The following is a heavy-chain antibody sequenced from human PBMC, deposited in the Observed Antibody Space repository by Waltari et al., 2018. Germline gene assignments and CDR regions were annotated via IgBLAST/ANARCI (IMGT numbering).Heavy chain of an antibody. J-gene: IGHJ4*02. CDR2: IWNDGSYQ. D-gene: IGHD3-10*01. CDR1: GIAFSHSA. V-gene: IGHV3-33*06. CDR3: AKANGSGGFLVDF. Sequence: QVQLVESGGGVVQTGRSLRLSCAASGIAFSHSAMHWVRQTPGRGLEWVSVIWNDGSYQYYADSVKGRFTISRDNSKNTLYLQMNSLRVEDTGVYYCAKANGSGGFLVDFWGQGTLVTVSS.